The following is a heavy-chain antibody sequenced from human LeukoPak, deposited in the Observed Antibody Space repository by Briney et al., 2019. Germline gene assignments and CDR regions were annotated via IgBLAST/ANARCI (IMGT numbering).Heavy chain of an antibody. V-gene: IGHV3-43*02. Sequence: GGSLRLSCAASVGTFDNYPLHWVRQAPGKGLEWVSVISGDGDKTYYADSVRGRFTISRDNTKNSLFLQMNSLTTEDTAFYYCVKDIDTVGTNAFDIWGQGTMVTVSS. CDR3: VKDIDTVGTNAFDI. CDR2: ISGDGDKT. CDR1: VGTFDNYP. J-gene: IGHJ3*02. D-gene: IGHD2-8*02.